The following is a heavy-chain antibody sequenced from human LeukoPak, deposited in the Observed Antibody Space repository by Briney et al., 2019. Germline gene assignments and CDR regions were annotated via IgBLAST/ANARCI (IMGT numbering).Heavy chain of an antibody. CDR3: ARDWVVVAALDY. V-gene: IGHV1-18*01. CDR2: ISTYSGNT. J-gene: IGHJ4*02. D-gene: IGHD2-15*01. CDR1: GYTFTTYG. Sequence: ASVKVSCKASGYTFTTYGISWVRQAPGQGPEWMGWISTYSGNTHYAQELQGRVTMTTDTSTSTAYMELRSLRSDDTAVYYCARDWVVVAALDYWGQGTLVTVSS.